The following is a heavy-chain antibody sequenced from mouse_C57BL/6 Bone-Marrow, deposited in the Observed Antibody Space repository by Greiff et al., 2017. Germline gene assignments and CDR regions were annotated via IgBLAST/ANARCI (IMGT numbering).Heavy chain of an antibody. CDR1: GYTFTSYW. CDR3: AREGSSPWFAY. Sequence: QVQLQQPGAELVMPGASVKLSCKASGYTFTSYWMPWVKQRPGQGLEWIGEIDPSDSYTNYNQKFKGKSTLTVDKSSSTAYMQLSSLPSEDSAVYYCAREGSSPWFAYWGQGTLVTVSA. V-gene: IGHV1-69*01. D-gene: IGHD1-1*01. J-gene: IGHJ3*01. CDR2: IDPSDSYT.